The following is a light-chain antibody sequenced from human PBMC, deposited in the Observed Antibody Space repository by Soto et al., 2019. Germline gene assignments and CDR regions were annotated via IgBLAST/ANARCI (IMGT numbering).Light chain of an antibody. CDR1: QTINNN. V-gene: IGKV3-15*01. Sequence: VMTXAPSTLXXXXXXISXXSCRSSQTINNNVAWYQLKDGQVPRLVIYGASTRATDIPARFSGSGSGTEFTLTISSLQSEDFAVYYCQQYNNWPPITFGQGTRLEIK. J-gene: IGKJ5*01. CDR2: GAS. CDR3: QQYNNWPPIT.